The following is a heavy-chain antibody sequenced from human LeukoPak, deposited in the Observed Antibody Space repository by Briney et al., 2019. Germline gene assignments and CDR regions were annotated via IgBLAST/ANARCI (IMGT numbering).Heavy chain of an antibody. CDR1: GASIPSSYY. J-gene: IGHJ4*02. D-gene: IGHD1-26*01. CDR3: ARLTGGGSYWGYFDY. CDR2: ISASGDT. V-gene: IGHV4-4*09. Sequence: SETLSLTCTVSGASIPSSYYWSWIRQPPGKGLECIGYISASGDTNYNPSLKSRVTISVDTSKSQFSLNLSSVTAADTAIYYCARLTGGGSYWGYFDYWGQGNRVTVSS.